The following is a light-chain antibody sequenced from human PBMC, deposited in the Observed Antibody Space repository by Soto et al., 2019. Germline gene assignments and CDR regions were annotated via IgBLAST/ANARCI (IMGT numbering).Light chain of an antibody. CDR2: YVS. CDR3: QVWDSSSDHPV. J-gene: IGLJ2*01. CDR1: NIGSKS. Sequence: SYELTQPPSVSVAPGKTARLTCGGNNIGSKSVHWYQQKPGQAPVLVIYYVSDRPSGIPERFSGSNSGNTATLTISRVEAGDEADSYCQVWDSSSDHPVFGGGTKLTVL. V-gene: IGLV3-21*04.